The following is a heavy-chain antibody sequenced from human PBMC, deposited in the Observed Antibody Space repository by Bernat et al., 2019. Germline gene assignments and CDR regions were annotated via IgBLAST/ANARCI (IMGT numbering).Heavy chain of an antibody. Sequence: QVQLVESGRGVVQPGRSLRLSCAASGFTFSSYGMHWVRQAPGKGLEWVAVIWYDGSNKYYADSVKGRFTISRDNSKNTLYLQMNSLRAEDTAVYYCARDPLYSYYYYYMDVWGKGTTVTVSS. V-gene: IGHV3-33*01. D-gene: IGHD1-26*01. J-gene: IGHJ6*03. CDR2: IWYDGSNK. CDR1: GFTFSSYG. CDR3: ARDPLYSYYYYYMDV.